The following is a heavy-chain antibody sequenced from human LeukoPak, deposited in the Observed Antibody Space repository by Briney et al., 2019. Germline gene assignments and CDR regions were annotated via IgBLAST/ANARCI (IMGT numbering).Heavy chain of an antibody. D-gene: IGHD5-18*01. CDR2: IYYSGST. CDR3: VRRGYSYATYSVFDY. V-gene: IGHV4-39*01. J-gene: IGHJ4*02. Sequence: PSETLSLTCTVSGGSISSSSYYWGWIRQPPGKGLEWIGSIYYSGSTYYNPSLKSRVTISVDTSKNQFSLKLSSVTAADTAVYYCVRRGYSYATYSVFDYWGQGTLVTVSS. CDR1: GGSISSSSYY.